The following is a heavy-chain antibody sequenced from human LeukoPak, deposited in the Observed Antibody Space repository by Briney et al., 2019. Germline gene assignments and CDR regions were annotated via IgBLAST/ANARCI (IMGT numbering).Heavy chain of an antibody. CDR1: GYTFTTYA. CDR2: INAGNGDA. D-gene: IGHD4/OR15-4a*01. Sequence: RASVKVSCKASGYTFTTYAIHWVRQAPGRSLEWMGRINAGNGDAKYLQNFHDRITITRDTSASTVYMELTSLRSEDTAVYYCGKGAPSGFDPWGQGTLVTVSS. CDR3: GKGAPSGFDP. V-gene: IGHV1-3*01. J-gene: IGHJ5*02.